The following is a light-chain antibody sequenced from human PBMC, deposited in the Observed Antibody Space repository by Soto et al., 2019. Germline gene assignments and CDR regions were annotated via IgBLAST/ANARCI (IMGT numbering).Light chain of an antibody. V-gene: IGKV3-20*01. Sequence: EIVLTQSPGTLSLSPGERATLSCRASQSVSSSYLAWYQQKPGQAPRLLIYGASSSATGIPDRFSGSGSGTDFTLTISRLEPEDFAVYYCQHSGSSPFTFGPGTKVDIK. J-gene: IGKJ3*01. CDR1: QSVSSSY. CDR2: GAS. CDR3: QHSGSSPFT.